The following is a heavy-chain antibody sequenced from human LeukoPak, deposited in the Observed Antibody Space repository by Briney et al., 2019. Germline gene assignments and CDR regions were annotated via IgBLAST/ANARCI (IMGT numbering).Heavy chain of an antibody. CDR1: GFTFSRYW. Sequence: GGSLRLSCAASGFTFSRYWMHWVRQAPGKGLVWVSRIDSAGTSRINADSVKGRFTVSRDNAKNSLYLQMNSLRAEDTAVYYCARLGARQMLEYWGQGTLVTVSS. V-gene: IGHV3-74*01. CDR3: ARLGARQMLEY. D-gene: IGHD4-17*01. J-gene: IGHJ4*02. CDR2: IDSAGTSR.